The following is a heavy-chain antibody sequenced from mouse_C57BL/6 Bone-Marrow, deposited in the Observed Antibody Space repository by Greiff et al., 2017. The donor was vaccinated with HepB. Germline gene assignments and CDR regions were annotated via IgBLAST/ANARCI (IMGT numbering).Heavy chain of an antibody. J-gene: IGHJ1*03. CDR1: GYTFTSYW. CDR2: IDPSDSYT. Sequence: LQQPGAELVRPGTSVKLSCKASGYTFTSYWMHWVKQRPGQGLEWIGVIDPSDSYTNYNQKFKGKATLTVDTSSSTAYMQLSSLTSEDSAVYYCARDHWYFDVWGTGTTVTVSS. V-gene: IGHV1-59*01. CDR3: ARDHWYFDV.